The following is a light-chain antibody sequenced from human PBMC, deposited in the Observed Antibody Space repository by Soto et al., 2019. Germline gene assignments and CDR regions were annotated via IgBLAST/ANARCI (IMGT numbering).Light chain of an antibody. CDR3: SSYTSNMSVL. Sequence: QSALTQPASVSGSPGQSITISCTGTSSDIGGYKYVSWYQQYPGKVPKLIIFEVSNRPSGVSERFSGSKSANTASLTISGLQAEDEADYYCSSYTSNMSVLFGGGTKLTVL. J-gene: IGLJ2*01. CDR1: SSDIGGYKY. CDR2: EVS. V-gene: IGLV2-14*01.